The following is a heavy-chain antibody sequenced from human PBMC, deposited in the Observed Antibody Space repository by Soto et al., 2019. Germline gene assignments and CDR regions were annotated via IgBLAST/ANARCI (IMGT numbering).Heavy chain of an antibody. CDR3: AQDTVTVVFDWLPECLDY. Sequence: QVQLVESGGGVVQPGRSLRLSCAASGFTFSSSGMHWVRQAPGKGLVWVAVISYDGSNKYYADSVKGRFTISRDNSENTLYLQMNSLRAEDTAVHYCAQDTVTVVFDWLPECLDYWGQGTLVTFSS. CDR2: ISYDGSNK. V-gene: IGHV3-30*18. D-gene: IGHD3-9*01. CDR1: GFTFSSSG. J-gene: IGHJ4*02.